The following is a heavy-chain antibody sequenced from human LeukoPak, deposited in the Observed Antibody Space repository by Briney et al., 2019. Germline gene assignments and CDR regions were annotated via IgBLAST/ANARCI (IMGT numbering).Heavy chain of an antibody. CDR2: IEGDGSAK. D-gene: IGHD7-27*01. CDR1: AFTFSRYW. V-gene: IGHV3-7*01. CDR3: ARDPGWGAYDI. Sequence: PGGSLRLSCAASAFTFSRYWMSWVRQAPGKGLECVANIEGDGSAKNYVDSVKGRFTISRDNAENSLYLQMDSLRFEDTAIYYCARDPGWGAYDIWGQGAMVTVSS. J-gene: IGHJ3*02.